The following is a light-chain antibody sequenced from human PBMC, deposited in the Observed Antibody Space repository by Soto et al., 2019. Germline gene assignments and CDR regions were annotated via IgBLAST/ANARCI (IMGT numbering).Light chain of an antibody. J-gene: IGKJ5*01. CDR3: QQVYPYPLT. CDR1: QGISNF. V-gene: IGKV1-9*01. Sequence: IQLTQSPSSLSASVGDRVTITCRASQGISNFLAWYQQKVGEAPKLLIATASPLQGGVTSRFSGSGSGTEFTLTLSSLQPEDFATYYCQQVYPYPLTFGQGPRLQIE. CDR2: TAS.